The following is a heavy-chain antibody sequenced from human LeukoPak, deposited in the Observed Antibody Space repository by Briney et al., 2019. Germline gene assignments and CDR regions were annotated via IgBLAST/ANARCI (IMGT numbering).Heavy chain of an antibody. D-gene: IGHD6-19*01. CDR3: AKLGHSDGWYLGAFDI. J-gene: IGHJ3*02. CDR1: GGSITGHY. Sequence: PSEPLSLTCAVSGGSITGHYWNWIRQTTGMRLEWIGYTSYSRTAIYNSYFKGRATMSIDTSKNQLYLNLTSVTATDTAVYYCAKLGHSDGWYLGAFDIWGQGATVIVSS. V-gene: IGHV4-59*08. CDR2: TSYSRTA.